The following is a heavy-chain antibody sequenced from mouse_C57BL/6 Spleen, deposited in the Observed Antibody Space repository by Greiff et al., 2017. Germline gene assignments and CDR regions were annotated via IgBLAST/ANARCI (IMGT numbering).Heavy chain of an antibody. CDR1: GYAFSSSW. CDR2: IYPGDGDT. Sequence: QVQLKQSGPELVKPGASVKISCKASGYAFSSSWMNWVKQRPGKGLEWIGRIYPGDGDTNYNGKFKGKATLTADKSSSTAYMQLSSLTSEDSAVXFCAGGTDWFAYWGQGTLVTVSA. D-gene: IGHD4-1*01. J-gene: IGHJ3*01. V-gene: IGHV1-82*01. CDR3: AGGTDWFAY.